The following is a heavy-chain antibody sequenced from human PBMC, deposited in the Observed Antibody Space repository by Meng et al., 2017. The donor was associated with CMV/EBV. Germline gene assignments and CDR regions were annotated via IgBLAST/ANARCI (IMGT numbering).Heavy chain of an antibody. V-gene: IGHV3-11*06. D-gene: IGHD2-2*01. CDR3: ARGKLDPHCSSTSCYDYYYGMDV. Sequence: GESLKISCAASGFTFSDYYMSWIRQAPGKGLEWVSYISSSSSYIYYADSVKGRFTISRDNAKNSLYLQMNSLRAEDTAVYYCARGKLDPHCSSTSCYDYYYGMDVWGQGTTVTVSS. CDR2: ISSSSSYI. CDR1: GFTFSDYY. J-gene: IGHJ6*02.